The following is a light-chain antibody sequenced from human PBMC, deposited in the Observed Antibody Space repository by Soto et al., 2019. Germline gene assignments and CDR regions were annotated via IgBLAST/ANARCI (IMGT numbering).Light chain of an antibody. V-gene: IGLV2-14*01. CDR1: SSDVGNYNY. Sequence: QSALTQPRSVSGSPGQSVTISCSGTSSDVGNYNYVSWYQQHPGKAPKLMIYEVSNRPSGVSNRFSGSKSGNTASLTISGLQAEDEADYYCSSYTSSSTFFGGGTKLTVL. CDR3: SSYTSSSTF. CDR2: EVS. J-gene: IGLJ2*01.